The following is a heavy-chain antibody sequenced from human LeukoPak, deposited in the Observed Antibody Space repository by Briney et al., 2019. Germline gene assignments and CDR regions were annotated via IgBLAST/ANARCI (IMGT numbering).Heavy chain of an antibody. Sequence: SQTLSLTCTVSGGSISSGDYYWSWIRQPPGKGLEWIGYIYYCGSTYYNPSLKSRVTISVDTSKNQFSLKLSSVTAADTAVYYCARGLLWSGELLYYFDYWGQGTLVTVSS. J-gene: IGHJ4*02. CDR3: ARGLLWSGELLYYFDY. CDR2: IYYCGST. D-gene: IGHD3-10*01. V-gene: IGHV4-30-4*01. CDR1: GGSISSGDYY.